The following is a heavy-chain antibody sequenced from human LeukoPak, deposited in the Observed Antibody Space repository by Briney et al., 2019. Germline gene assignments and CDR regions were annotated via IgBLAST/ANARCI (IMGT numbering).Heavy chain of an antibody. CDR3: ARGPVGGWLRFLHMDV. V-gene: IGHV4-34*01. CDR2: INHSGST. Sequence: ASETLSLTCAVYGGSFSGYYWSWIRQPPGKGLEWIGEINHSGSTNYNPSLKSRVTISVDTSKNQFSLKLSSVTAADTAVYYCARGPVGGWLRFLHMDVWGKGTTVTVSS. D-gene: IGHD5-12*01. J-gene: IGHJ6*03. CDR1: GGSFSGYY.